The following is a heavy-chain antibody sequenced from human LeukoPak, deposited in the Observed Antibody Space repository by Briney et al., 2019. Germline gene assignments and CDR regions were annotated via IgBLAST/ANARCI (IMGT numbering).Heavy chain of an antibody. J-gene: IGHJ5*02. Sequence: SETLSLTCSVSGGSITSYYWSWIRQPPGKGLEWIGYISYSGSTNYNPSLKSRVSISIDTSKNQFSLKLSSVTAADTAVYYCASGGYCSSGSCYPNWFDPWGQGTLVTVSS. CDR3: ASGGYCSSGSCYPNWFDP. D-gene: IGHD2-15*01. CDR2: ISYSGST. CDR1: GGSITSYY. V-gene: IGHV4-59*01.